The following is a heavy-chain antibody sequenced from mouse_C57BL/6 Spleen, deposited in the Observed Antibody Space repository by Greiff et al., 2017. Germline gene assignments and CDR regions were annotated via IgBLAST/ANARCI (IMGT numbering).Heavy chain of an antibody. CDR1: GFTFSSYG. Sequence: VQLKESGGDLVQPGGSLKLSCAASGFTFSSYGMSWVRQTPDKRLEWVANISSGGSYTYYPDSVKGRFTISRDNAKNTLYLQMSSLKSEDTAMYYCAREDYWGQGTTLTVSS. CDR3: AREDY. CDR2: ISSGGSYT. V-gene: IGHV5-6*01. J-gene: IGHJ2*01.